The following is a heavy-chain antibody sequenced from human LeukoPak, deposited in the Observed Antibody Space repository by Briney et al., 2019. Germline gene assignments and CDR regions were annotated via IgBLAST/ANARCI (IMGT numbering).Heavy chain of an antibody. CDR1: GGSISSSSYY. V-gene: IGHV4-39*07. CDR3: ARDLQIVPAATDAFDI. CDR2: IYYSGST. J-gene: IGHJ3*02. D-gene: IGHD2-2*01. Sequence: SETLSLTCTVSGGSISSSSYYWGWIRQPPGKGLEWIGSIYYSGSTYYNPSLKSRVTISVDTSKNQFSLKLSSVTAADTAVYYCARDLQIVPAATDAFDIWGQGTMVTVSS.